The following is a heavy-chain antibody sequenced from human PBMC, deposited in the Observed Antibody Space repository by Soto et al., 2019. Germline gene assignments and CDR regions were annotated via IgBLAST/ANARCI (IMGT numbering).Heavy chain of an antibody. Sequence: QLQLQESGSGLVKPSQTLSLTCAVSGGSISSGGSSWTWMRQPPGQGLEGIGYIYHSGSTYYTPSRKSRATISVDRSKNQFSLKLTSVTDADTAVYYCARGAVVNFDSWGQGTLVNVSS. J-gene: IGHJ4*02. CDR3: ARGAVVNFDS. CDR2: IYHSGST. V-gene: IGHV4-30-2*01. CDR1: GGSISSGGSS. D-gene: IGHD3-22*01.